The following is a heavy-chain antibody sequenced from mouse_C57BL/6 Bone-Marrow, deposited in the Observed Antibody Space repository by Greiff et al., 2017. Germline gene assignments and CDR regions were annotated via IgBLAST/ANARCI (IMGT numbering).Heavy chain of an antibody. J-gene: IGHJ2*01. CDR1: GYTFTSYW. CDR3: ARSRRRYYFCY. V-gene: IGHV1-72*01. CDR2: IDPNCGGT. D-gene: IGHD1-2*01. Sequence: QVQLQQPGAELVKPGASVKLSCKASGYTFTSYWMNWVKQRPGGGLEWIGRIDPNCGGTKYNEKFKSKATLTVDKPSSTAYMQLSSLTSEDSAVYYCARSRRRYYFCYWGQGTTLTVSS.